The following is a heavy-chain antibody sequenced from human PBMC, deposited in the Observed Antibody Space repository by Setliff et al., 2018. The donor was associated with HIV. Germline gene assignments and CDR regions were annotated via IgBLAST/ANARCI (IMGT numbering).Heavy chain of an antibody. V-gene: IGHV4-4*07. CDR2: VSSRGDT. CDR1: DSGTYY. CDR3: ARDGGSSGWYFVLGYSDY. Sequence: SETLSLTCTVSDSGTYYWSWIRQPAGKGLEWIGRVSSRGDTNYNPSLKSRVTMSVDTSKNQFSLKLNSVTAADTAMYYCARDGGSSGWYFVLGYSDYWGPGTLVTVSS. D-gene: IGHD6-19*01. J-gene: IGHJ4*02.